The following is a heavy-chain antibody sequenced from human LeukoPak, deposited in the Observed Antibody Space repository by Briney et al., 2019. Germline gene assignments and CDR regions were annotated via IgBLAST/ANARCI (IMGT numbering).Heavy chain of an antibody. CDR2: IKDDGSEK. J-gene: IGHJ4*02. D-gene: IGHD1-14*01. Sequence: AGGSLRLSCVGSGFTFSIYWMTWVRQAPGKGLEWVANIKDDGSEKYSVDSVKGRFTISRDNAKNLLYLQMSSLRAEDTAVYYCAWARIDYWGQGTLVTVSS. V-gene: IGHV3-7*04. CDR1: GFTFSIYW. CDR3: AWARIDY.